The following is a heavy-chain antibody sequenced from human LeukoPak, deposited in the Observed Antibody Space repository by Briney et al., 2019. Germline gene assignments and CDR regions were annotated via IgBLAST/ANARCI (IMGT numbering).Heavy chain of an antibody. Sequence: GSLSLSCAASGFPFSTYEMNWVRQAPGKGLEWVSYISSGASTIYYADSVKGRFTISRDNAKNSLYLQMNSLRAEDTAVYYCARLSETDYWGQGTLVTVSS. V-gene: IGHV3-48*03. CDR3: ARLSETDY. CDR2: ISSGASTI. CDR1: GFPFSTYE. J-gene: IGHJ4*02. D-gene: IGHD1-26*01.